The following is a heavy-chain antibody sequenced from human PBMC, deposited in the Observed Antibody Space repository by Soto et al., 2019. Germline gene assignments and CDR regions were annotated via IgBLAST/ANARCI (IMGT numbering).Heavy chain of an antibody. CDR1: GASISGFY. Sequence: SETLSLTCTVSGASISGFYCSWIRKSAWKGLEWIGRIYATGSTDYNLSLKSRVMMSVDTSKKQFSLKLRSVTAADTAVYYCVRDGTRTLRDWFDPWGQR. V-gene: IGHV4-4*07. J-gene: IGHJ5*02. D-gene: IGHD1-26*01. CDR2: IYATGST. CDR3: VRDGTRTLRDWFDP.